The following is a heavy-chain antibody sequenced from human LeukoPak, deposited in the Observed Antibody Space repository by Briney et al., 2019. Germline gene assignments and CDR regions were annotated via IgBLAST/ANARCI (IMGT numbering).Heavy chain of an antibody. CDR2: ISYDGSNK. CDR3: ARASRITMVRGVPLYFDY. J-gene: IGHJ4*02. V-gene: IGHV3-30*03. D-gene: IGHD3-10*01. CDR1: GFTFSSYG. Sequence: GGSLRLSCAASGFTFSSYGMHWVRQAPGKGLEWVAVISYDGSNKYYADSVKGRFTISRDNSKNTLYLQMNSLRAEDTAVYYCARASRITMVRGVPLYFDYWGQGTLVTVSS.